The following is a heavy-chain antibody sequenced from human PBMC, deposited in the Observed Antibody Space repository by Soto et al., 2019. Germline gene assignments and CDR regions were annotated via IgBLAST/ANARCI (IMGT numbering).Heavy chain of an antibody. D-gene: IGHD3-16*01. CDR2: IYYSGST. CDR3: ARDCRGVGKSRSMVTFYFDY. J-gene: IGHJ4*02. CDR1: GGSISSYY. Sequence: QVQLQESGPGLVKPSETLSLTCTVSGGSISSYYWSWIRQPPGKGLEWIGYIYYSGSTNYNPSLKSRVTISVDTSKNQFSLKLSSVTAADTAVYYCARDCRGVGKSRSMVTFYFDYWGQGTLVTVSS. V-gene: IGHV4-59*01.